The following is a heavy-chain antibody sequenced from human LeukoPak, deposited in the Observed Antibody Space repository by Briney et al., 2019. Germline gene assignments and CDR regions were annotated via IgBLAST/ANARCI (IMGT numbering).Heavy chain of an antibody. Sequence: SETLSLTCTVSGDSISSSSFYWGWIRQPPGKGLEWIGSIYYTGSTQDNSSLKSRVTISVDTSKNQFSLKLSSVTAADTAVYYCARLGSSGWGYWGQGTLVTVSS. CDR1: GDSISSSSFY. CDR2: IYYTGST. CDR3: ARLGSSGWGY. V-gene: IGHV4-39*07. D-gene: IGHD6-19*01. J-gene: IGHJ4*02.